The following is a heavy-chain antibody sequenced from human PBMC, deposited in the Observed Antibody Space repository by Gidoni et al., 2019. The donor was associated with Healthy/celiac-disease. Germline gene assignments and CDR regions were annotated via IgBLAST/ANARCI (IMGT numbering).Heavy chain of an antibody. CDR2: INHSGST. V-gene: IGHV4-34*01. J-gene: IGHJ5*02. Sequence: QVQLQQWGAGLLKPSETLSLTCAVYGGSFIGYYWSWIRQPPGKGLEWIGEINHSGSTNYNPSLKSRVTISVDTSKNQFSLKLSSVTAADTAVYYCARKYYDFWSGYYSGASWFDPWGQGTLVTVSS. D-gene: IGHD3-3*01. CDR1: GGSFIGYY. CDR3: ARKYYDFWSGYYSGASWFDP.